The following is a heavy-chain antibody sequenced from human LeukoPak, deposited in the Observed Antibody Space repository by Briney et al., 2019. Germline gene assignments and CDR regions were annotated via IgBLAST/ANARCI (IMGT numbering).Heavy chain of an antibody. D-gene: IGHD3-10*01. CDR2: INHSGST. J-gene: IGHJ4*02. CDR3: ARIRFRRITMVRGVIGFDY. CDR1: GGSFSGYY. Sequence: SETLSLTCAVYGGSFSGYYWSWIRQPPGKGLEWIGEINHSGSTNYNPSLKSRVTISVDTSKNQFSLKLSSVTAADTAVYYCARIRFRRITMVRGVIGFDYWGQGTLVTVSS. V-gene: IGHV4-34*01.